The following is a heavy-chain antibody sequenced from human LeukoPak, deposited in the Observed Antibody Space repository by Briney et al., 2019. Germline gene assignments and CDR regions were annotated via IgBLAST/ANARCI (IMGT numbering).Heavy chain of an antibody. V-gene: IGHV1-46*01. J-gene: IGHJ4*02. CDR3: ARCSGSYPFDY. Sequence: WMGIINPSGGSTSYAQKFQGRVTLTRDTSTSTVYMELSSLRSEDTAVYYCARCSGSYPFDYWGQGTLVTVSS. CDR2: INPSGGST. D-gene: IGHD1-26*01.